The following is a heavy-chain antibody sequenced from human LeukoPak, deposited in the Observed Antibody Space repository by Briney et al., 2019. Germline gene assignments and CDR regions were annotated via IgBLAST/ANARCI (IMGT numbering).Heavy chain of an antibody. CDR1: GYTFTSYD. CDR2: IIPIFGTA. V-gene: IGHV1-69*13. D-gene: IGHD3-10*01. Sequence: SVKVSCKASGYTFTSYDINWVRQATGQGLEWMGGIIPIFGTANYAQKFQGRVTITADESTSTAYMELSSLRSEDTAVYYCARASGESPGYYYMDVWGKGTTVTVSS. J-gene: IGHJ6*03. CDR3: ARASGESPGYYYMDV.